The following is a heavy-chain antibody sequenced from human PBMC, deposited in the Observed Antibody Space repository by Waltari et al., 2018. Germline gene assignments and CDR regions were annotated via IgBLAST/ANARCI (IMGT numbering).Heavy chain of an antibody. J-gene: IGHJ3*02. CDR2: VDPEEGET. V-gene: IGHV1-24*01. D-gene: IGHD3-16*01. CDR3: ATEERFPDAFDI. CDR1: GYTLTELS. Sequence: QVQLVQSGAEVKKPGASVKVSCKVSGYTLTELSMHWVRQAPGKGLEWMGGVDPEEGETIYAQKCQGRVTMTEDTSTDTAYMELSSLRSEDTAVYYCATEERFPDAFDIWGQGTMVTISS.